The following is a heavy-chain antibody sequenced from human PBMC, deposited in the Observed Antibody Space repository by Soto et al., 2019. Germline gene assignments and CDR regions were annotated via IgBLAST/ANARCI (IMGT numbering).Heavy chain of an antibody. CDR2: INPSGGST. J-gene: IGHJ6*02. CDR3: ASVEYSSSYGMDV. D-gene: IGHD6-6*01. V-gene: IGHV1-46*01. Sequence: QVQLVQSGAEVKKPGASVKVSCKASGYTFTSYYMHWVRQAPGQGLEWMGIINPSGGSTSYAQKFQGRVXTTXYXYTSTVYMELSSLRSEDTAVYYCASVEYSSSYGMDVWGQGTTVTVSS. CDR1: GYTFTSYY.